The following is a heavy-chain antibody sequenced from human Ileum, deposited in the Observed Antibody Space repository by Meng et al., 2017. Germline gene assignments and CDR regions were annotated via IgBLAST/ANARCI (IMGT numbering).Heavy chain of an antibody. CDR3: ARDHWGSLDY. CDR2: AST. J-gene: IGHJ4*02. D-gene: IGHD7-27*01. CDR1: CGSVSSSCSQ. V-gene: IGHV4-61*01. Sequence: APGLGNPSEILSLSSACSCGSVSSSCSQWGWIRQPPGKGLEWIGYASTNYNPSLKSRVTISVDTSKNQFSLKLTSVTAADTAVYYCARDHWGSLDYWGQGVLVTVSS.